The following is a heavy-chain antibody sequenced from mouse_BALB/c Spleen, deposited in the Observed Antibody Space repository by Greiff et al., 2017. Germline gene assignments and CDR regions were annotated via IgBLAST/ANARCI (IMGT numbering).Heavy chain of an antibody. J-gene: IGHJ2*01. Sequence: QVHVKQSGAELARPGASAKMSCKASGYTFTSYTMHWVKQRPGQGLEWIGYINPSSGYTNYNQKFKDKATLTADKSSSTAYMQLSSLTSEDSAVYYCARGGYYFDYWGQGTTLTVSS. CDR2: INPSSGYT. V-gene: IGHV1-4*01. CDR1: GYTFTSYT. CDR3: ARGGYYFDY.